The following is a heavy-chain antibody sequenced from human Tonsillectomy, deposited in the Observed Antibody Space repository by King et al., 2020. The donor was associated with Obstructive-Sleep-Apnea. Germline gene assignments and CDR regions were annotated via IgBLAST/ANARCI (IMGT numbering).Heavy chain of an antibody. CDR1: GGSISSSSYY. CDR3: ARDRFKDYYGSGSFT. V-gene: IGHV4-39*07. J-gene: IGHJ4*02. D-gene: IGHD3-10*01. CDR2: IYYSGST. Sequence: LQLQESGPGLVKPSETLSLTCTVSGGSISSSSYYWGWIRQPPGKGLEWIGSIYYSGSTYYNPSLKGRVTISVDTSKNQFSLKLSSVTAADTAVYYCARDRFKDYYGSGSFTWGQGTLVTVSS.